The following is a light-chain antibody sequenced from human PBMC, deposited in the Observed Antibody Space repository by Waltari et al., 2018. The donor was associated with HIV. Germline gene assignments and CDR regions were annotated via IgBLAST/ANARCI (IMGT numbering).Light chain of an antibody. CDR3: GVWDSTLKQWL. J-gene: IGLJ3*02. Sequence: QSVLTQPPSASGTPGQTVTISCSGSTSNVETQWVNWYQQLPGTAPKLLIYRNYQRPSGVPDRFSSSKSGASASLIISGLRSEDEADYSCGVWDSTLKQWLFGGGTKLTVL. V-gene: IGLV1-47*01. CDR2: RNY. CDR1: TSNVETQW.